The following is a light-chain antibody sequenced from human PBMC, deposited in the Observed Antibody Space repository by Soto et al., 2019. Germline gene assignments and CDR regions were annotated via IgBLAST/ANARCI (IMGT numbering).Light chain of an antibody. CDR2: DAS. CDR3: QQYTNTNNPWM. J-gene: IGKJ1*01. V-gene: IGKV1-5*01. Sequence: LQLTQCPPTRRASVRDKVTITLRSIQTSSTWMAWYQQTPGKAPKLLVYDASTLQSGVASRFSGSGSGTEFTLIISGLQPDDSATYYCQQYTNTNNPWMVGQGTKVDIK. CDR1: QTSSTW.